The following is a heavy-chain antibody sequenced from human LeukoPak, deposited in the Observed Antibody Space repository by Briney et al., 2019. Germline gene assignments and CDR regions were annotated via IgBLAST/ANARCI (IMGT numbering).Heavy chain of an antibody. CDR1: GGSFSGYY. J-gene: IGHJ6*02. V-gene: IGHV4-34*01. D-gene: IGHD2-2*01. Sequence: PSETLSLTCAVYGGSFSGYYWSWIRQPPGKGLEWIGEINHSGSTNYNPSLKSRVTISVDTSKNQFSLKLSSVTAADTAVYYCARETPPRPAAGYYYYGMDVWGQGTTVTVS. CDR2: INHSGST. CDR3: ARETPPRPAAGYYYYGMDV.